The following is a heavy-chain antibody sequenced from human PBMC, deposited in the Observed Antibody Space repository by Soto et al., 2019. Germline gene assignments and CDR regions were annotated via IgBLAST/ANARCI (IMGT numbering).Heavy chain of an antibody. D-gene: IGHD6-19*01. CDR2: ISSDGNNK. Sequence: QVQLVESGGGVVQPGRSLRLSCAASGSTFSSYAMHWVRQAPGKGLEWVAVISSDGNNKYYAGSVKGRFTISRDNSKNTLYLQMNSLRAEDTAVYYCARMGWAVAGSYYFDYWGQGTLVTVSS. CDR3: ARMGWAVAGSYYFDY. CDR1: GSTFSSYA. J-gene: IGHJ4*02. V-gene: IGHV3-30-3*01.